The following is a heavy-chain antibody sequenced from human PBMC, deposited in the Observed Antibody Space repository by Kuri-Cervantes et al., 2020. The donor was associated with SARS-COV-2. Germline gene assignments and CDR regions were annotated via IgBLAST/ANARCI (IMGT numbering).Heavy chain of an antibody. D-gene: IGHD2-2*01. CDR3: AREVGYCDSGRCYGLDAFDI. CDR1: GYTFSSYA. V-gene: IGHV1-3*04. CDR2: INTATGNT. J-gene: IGHJ3*02. Sequence: ASVKVSCKASGYTFSSYAIHWARQAPGQGLEWMGWINTATGNTHYSQKFQGRVTITRDTAASTEYMDLNSLRSEDTAVYYCAREVGYCDSGRCYGLDAFDIWGQGTMVTVSS.